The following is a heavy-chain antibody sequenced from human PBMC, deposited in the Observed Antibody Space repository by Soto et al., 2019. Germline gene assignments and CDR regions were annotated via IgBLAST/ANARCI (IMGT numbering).Heavy chain of an antibody. CDR1: GYNFAGYW. CDR2: IYPSDSDT. V-gene: IGHV5-51*01. D-gene: IGHD3-3*01. CDR3: ARGGVSTRTFDY. J-gene: IGHJ4*02. Sequence: GESLKISCKGSGYNFAGYWIAWVRQMPGKGLELMGIIYPSDSDTRYRPSFQGQVTISADKSISSAYLQWSSLRASDTAMYYCARGGVSTRTFDYWGQGPPVTVSS.